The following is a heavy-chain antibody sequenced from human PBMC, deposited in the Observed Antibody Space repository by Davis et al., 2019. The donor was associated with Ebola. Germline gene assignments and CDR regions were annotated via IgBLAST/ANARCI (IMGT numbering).Heavy chain of an antibody. CDR2: INHSGST. CDR3: ARDEGGYCSSTSCYYWYFDL. D-gene: IGHD2-2*01. Sequence: SETLSLTCAVYGGSFSGYYWTWIRQPPGKGLEWIGEINHSGSTDYNPSLTSRVTISVDTSKNQFSLKLSSVTAADTAVYYCARDEGGYCSSTSCYYWYFDLWGRGTLVTVSS. V-gene: IGHV4-34*01. CDR1: GGSFSGYY. J-gene: IGHJ2*01.